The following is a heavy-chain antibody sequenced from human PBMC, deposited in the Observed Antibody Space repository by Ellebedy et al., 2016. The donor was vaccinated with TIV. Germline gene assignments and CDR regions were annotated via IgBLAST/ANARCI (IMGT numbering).Heavy chain of an antibody. J-gene: IGHJ3*02. CDR1: ELTVSGNY. D-gene: IGHD3-16*01. Sequence: GESLKISCAASELTVSGNYMSWVRQAPGKGLEWVSVISVGGSTYYADSVKGRFTISRDNSKHTLFLQMNSLRAEDTAVYYCASETFNDVDLELWGLFDMWGQGTTVTVSS. V-gene: IGHV3-66*01. CDR2: ISVGGST. CDR3: ASETFNDVDLELWGLFDM.